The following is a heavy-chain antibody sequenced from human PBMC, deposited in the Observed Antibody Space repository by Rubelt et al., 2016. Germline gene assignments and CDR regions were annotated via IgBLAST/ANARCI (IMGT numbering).Heavy chain of an antibody. Sequence: QVQLQQWGAGLLKPSETLSLTCAVYGGSFSGYYWSWIRQPPGKGLEWIGEINHRGSTKYNPSLKSRVTVSVDTSKNQFSLRLSSLSAADTAAYYCARVTRGSADGGFDGWGQGSLVTVSS. CDR1: GGSFSGYY. V-gene: IGHV4-34*01. CDR2: INHRGST. J-gene: IGHJ4*02. CDR3: ARVTRGSADGGFDG. D-gene: IGHD3-16*01.